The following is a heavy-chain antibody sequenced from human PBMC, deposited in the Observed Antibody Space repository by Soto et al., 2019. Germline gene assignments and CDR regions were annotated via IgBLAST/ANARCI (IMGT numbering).Heavy chain of an antibody. Sequence: SVKVSCKASGGTFSSYTISWVRQAPGQGLEWMGRIIPILGIANYAQKFQGRVTITADKSTSTAYMELSSLRSEDTAVYYCARDFLTITMVRGVTFFEYWGQGTQVTV. CDR2: IIPILGIA. CDR1: GGTFSSYT. D-gene: IGHD3-10*01. CDR3: ARDFLTITMVRGVTFFEY. V-gene: IGHV1-69*04. J-gene: IGHJ4*02.